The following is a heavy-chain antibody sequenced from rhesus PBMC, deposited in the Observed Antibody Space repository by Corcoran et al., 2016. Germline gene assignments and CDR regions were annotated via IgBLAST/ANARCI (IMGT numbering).Heavy chain of an antibody. J-gene: IGHJ4*01. D-gene: IGHD4-29*01. CDR2: IRKKANGGTM. CDR1: GFTFSDYY. V-gene: IGHV3-116*02. CDR3: ASSLPPLYGNYFDY. Sequence: EVRLGESGGGLVQPGGSLRLSCAASGFTFSDYYMSWVRQAPGKGREWVGFIRKKANGGTMEYAASVKGRFTISRDDSKSIASLHMNSLKTEDTAVYYCASSLPPLYGNYFDYWGQGVLVTVSS.